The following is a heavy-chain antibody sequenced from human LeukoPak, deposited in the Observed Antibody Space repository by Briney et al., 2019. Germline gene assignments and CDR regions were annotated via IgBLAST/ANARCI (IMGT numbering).Heavy chain of an antibody. V-gene: IGHV3-21*01. CDR2: ISSSSSYI. J-gene: IGHJ3*02. CDR1: GFTVSSNY. D-gene: IGHD4/OR15-4a*01. Sequence: GGSLRLSCAASGFTVSSNYMSWVRQAPGKGLEWVSSISSSSSYIYYADSVKGRFTISRDNAKNSLYLQMNSLRAEDTAVYYCARDLTMVIDAFDIWGQGTMVTVSS. CDR3: ARDLTMVIDAFDI.